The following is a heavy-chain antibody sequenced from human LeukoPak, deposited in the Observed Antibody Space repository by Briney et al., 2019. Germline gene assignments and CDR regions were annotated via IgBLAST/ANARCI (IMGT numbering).Heavy chain of an antibody. Sequence: PGGSLRLSCAASGFTFNSYWMSWVRQAPGKGLEWVANIKQDGSEKYYVDSVKGRFTISRDNAKNSLYLQMNSLRAEDTAVYYCARDRSGSYWGQGALVTVSS. CDR2: IKQDGSEK. CDR3: ARDRSGSY. J-gene: IGHJ4*02. CDR1: GFTFNSYW. V-gene: IGHV3-7*01. D-gene: IGHD1-26*01.